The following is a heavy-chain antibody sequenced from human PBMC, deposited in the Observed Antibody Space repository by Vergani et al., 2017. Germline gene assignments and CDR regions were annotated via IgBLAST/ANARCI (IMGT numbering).Heavy chain of an antibody. V-gene: IGHV1-2*02. CDR1: GYTFTGYY. J-gene: IGHJ4*02. D-gene: IGHD3-16*01. CDR3: TSFPTEPSEYYDSTVYYHRFFEK. Sequence: QVQLVQSGAEVKRPGASVKVSCKASGYTFTGYYLHWVRLAPGQGLEWMGWINPKNGLTKYAQRFQGRVSLTRDTSITTAFMELSSLRSDDTAMYYCTSFPTEPSEYYDSTVYYHRFFEKWGQGTLVTVSS. CDR2: INPKNGLT.